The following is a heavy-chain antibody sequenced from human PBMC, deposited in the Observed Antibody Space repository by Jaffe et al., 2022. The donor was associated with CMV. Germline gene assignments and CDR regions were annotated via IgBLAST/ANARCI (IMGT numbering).Heavy chain of an antibody. J-gene: IGHJ6*03. CDR3: ARVAAADLRAYYYYYMDV. CDR1: GYSFTSYW. D-gene: IGHD6-13*01. V-gene: IGHV5-10-1*03. CDR2: IDPSDSYT. Sequence: EVQLVQSGAEVKKPGESLRISCKGSGYSFTSYWISWVRQMPGKGLEWMGRIDPSDSYTNYSPSFQGHVTISADKSISTAYLQWSSLKASDTAMYYCARVAAADLRAYYYYYMDVWGKGTTVTVSS.